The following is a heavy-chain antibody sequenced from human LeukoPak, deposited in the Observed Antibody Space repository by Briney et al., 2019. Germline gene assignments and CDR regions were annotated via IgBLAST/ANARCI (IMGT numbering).Heavy chain of an antibody. CDR2: VDPRGTT. J-gene: IGHJ4*02. Sequence: SETLSLTCSVSGYSVSSDYYWGWIRQSPAQGLEWIGNVDPRGTTYYNPSLRRRATMSLESSKNEFSLRLTSVTAADSAVYYCATVRAPHYGDWFFDSWGQGTLVTVSS. CDR3: ATVRAPHYGDWFFDS. V-gene: IGHV4-38-2*02. D-gene: IGHD4-17*01. CDR1: GYSVSSDYY.